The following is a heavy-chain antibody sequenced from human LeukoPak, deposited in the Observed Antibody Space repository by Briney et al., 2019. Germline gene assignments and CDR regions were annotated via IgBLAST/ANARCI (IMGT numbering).Heavy chain of an antibody. Sequence: PGGSLILSCAASGFTFSSYGMHWVRQAPGKGLEWVALIWYDGSDKYYADSVRGRSTITRDNAKNMLYLQMNSLGVEDTAVYYCTADGCGGTCYFDHWGQGALVTVSS. CDR2: IWYDGSDK. D-gene: IGHD2-15*01. CDR3: TADGCGGTCYFDH. CDR1: GFTFSSYG. J-gene: IGHJ4*02. V-gene: IGHV3-33*01.